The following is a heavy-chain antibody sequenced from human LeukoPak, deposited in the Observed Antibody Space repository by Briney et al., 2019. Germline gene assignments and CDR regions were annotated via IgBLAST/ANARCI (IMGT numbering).Heavy chain of an antibody. CDR1: GFTFSNVW. CDR3: AKESTVYSSSWYWDYYYYYMDV. V-gene: IGHV3-30*02. J-gene: IGHJ6*03. CDR2: IRYDGSNK. Sequence: GGSLRLSCAASGFTFSNVWMNWVRQAPGKGQEWVAFIRYDGSNKYYADSVKGRCTISRDNSKNTLYLQMNSLRAEDTAVYYCAKESTVYSSSWYWDYYYYYMDVWGKGTTVTISS. D-gene: IGHD6-13*01.